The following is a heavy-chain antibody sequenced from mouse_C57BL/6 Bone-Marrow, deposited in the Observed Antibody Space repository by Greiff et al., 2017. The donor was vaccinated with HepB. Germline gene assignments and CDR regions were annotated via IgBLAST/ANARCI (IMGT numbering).Heavy chain of an antibody. CDR2: IHPNSGST. V-gene: IGHV1-64*01. D-gene: IGHD1-1*01. CDR3: ASYYYGSSYEAY. Sequence: QVQLQQPGAELVKPGASVKLSCKASGYTFTSYWMHWVKQRPGQGLEWIGMIHPNSGSTNYNEKFKGKATLTVDKSSSTAYMQLSSLTSEDSAVYYCASYYYGSSYEAYWGQGTLVTVSA. CDR1: GYTFTSYW. J-gene: IGHJ3*01.